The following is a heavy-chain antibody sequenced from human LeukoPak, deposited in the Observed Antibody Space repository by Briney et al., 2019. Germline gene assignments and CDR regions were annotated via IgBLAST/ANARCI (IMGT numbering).Heavy chain of an antibody. J-gene: IGHJ4*02. V-gene: IGHV3-53*01. CDR3: AKDEATSGGGLAS. CDR2: MSTSGTT. D-gene: IGHD3-16*01. CDR1: GFSASGTH. Sequence: PGGSLRLSCAASGFSASGTHMRWVRQAPRGGLGWGFGMSTSGTTYSADSVKGRFTIYRDTSTNPLYLQMNSLRAEDTAAYHCAKDEATSGGGLASWGQGTLVSVSS.